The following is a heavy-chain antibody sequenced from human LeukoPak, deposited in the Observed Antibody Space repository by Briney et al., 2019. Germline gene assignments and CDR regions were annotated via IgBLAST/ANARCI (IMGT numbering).Heavy chain of an antibody. D-gene: IGHD2-8*02. J-gene: IGHJ6*03. Sequence: PGGSLRLSCAASGFTFSSYAMSWVRQAPGKGLEWVSCIWSDGNNRFYADSVKGRFTISRDNSKNMLYLQMDTLRAEDTALYYCAKDPGASVSGFHMDVWGKGTTVIVSS. CDR1: GFTFSSYA. V-gene: IGHV3-23*03. CDR3: AKDPGASVSGFHMDV. CDR2: IWSDGNNR.